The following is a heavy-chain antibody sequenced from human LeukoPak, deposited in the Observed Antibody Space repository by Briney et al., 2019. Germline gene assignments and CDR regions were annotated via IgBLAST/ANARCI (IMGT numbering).Heavy chain of an antibody. CDR3: ATDNLFGVVNIQAY. D-gene: IGHD3-3*01. Sequence: GASVKVSCKVSGYTLTELSMHWVPQAPGKGLEWMGGFDPEDGETIYAQKFQGRVTMTEDTSTDTAYMELSSLRSEDTAVYYCATDNLFGVVNIQAYWGQGNLVIPSS. CDR1: GYTLTELS. CDR2: FDPEDGET. J-gene: IGHJ4*02. V-gene: IGHV1-24*01.